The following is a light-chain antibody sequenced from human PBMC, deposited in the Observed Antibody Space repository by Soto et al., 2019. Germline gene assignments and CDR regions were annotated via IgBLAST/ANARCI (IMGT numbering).Light chain of an antibody. CDR2: GAS. J-gene: IGKJ5*01. CDR1: QSVISTY. Sequence: ECVLTQSACNLYLSAGARATLSCRASQSVISTYLAWYQQKPGQAPRLLIYGASTRATGIPDRFSGSGSGTDFTLTISRLEPEDFAVYYCLPCCLPITFCQGTRLEIK. V-gene: IGKV3-20*01. CDR3: LPCCLPIT.